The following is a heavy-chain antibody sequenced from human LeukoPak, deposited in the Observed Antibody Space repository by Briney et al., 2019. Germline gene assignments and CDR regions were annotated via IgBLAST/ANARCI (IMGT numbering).Heavy chain of an antibody. CDR1: GFTLSSYS. V-gene: IGHV3-30-3*01. J-gene: IGHJ4*02. CDR2: IPYDGNNK. D-gene: IGHD2-2*02. Sequence: GGSLRLSCSASGFTLSSYSMHWVRQAPGKGLEWVAVIPYDGNNKYDADSVKGRFTISRDNSKNTLYLQMNSLRAEDTAVYYCARLPGYCSSNSCYKMTIPFDYWGQGTLVTVSS. CDR3: ARLPGYCSSNSCYKMTIPFDY.